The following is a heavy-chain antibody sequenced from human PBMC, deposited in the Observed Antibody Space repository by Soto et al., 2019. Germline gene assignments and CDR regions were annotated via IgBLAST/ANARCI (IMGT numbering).Heavy chain of an antibody. J-gene: IGHJ4*02. D-gene: IGHD4-17*01. V-gene: IGHV4-30-4*01. CDR3: VRDNYGDYDY. CDR2: IYQRGTT. CDR1: GASISTTHYY. Sequence: QVQLQESGPGLVEPSQTLSLTCTVSGASISTTHYYWRWIRQPPGKGLEWIGYIYQRGTTYYNPSLKSRVTISLDTSKNQFSLKLTSVTAADTAVYFCVRDNYGDYDYWGQGTLVTVSS.